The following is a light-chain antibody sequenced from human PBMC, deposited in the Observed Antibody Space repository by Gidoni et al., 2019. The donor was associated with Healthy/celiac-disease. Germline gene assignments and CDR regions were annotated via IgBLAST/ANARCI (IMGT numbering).Light chain of an antibody. V-gene: IGKV3-11*01. CDR2: DAS. CDR3: QQRSNWPLT. CDR1: QSVSSY. J-gene: IGKJ4*01. Sequence: IVLTHSPATLSFSPGERATLSCRASQSVSSYLAWYHQKPGQAPRLLIYDASNRDTGIPPRFSGSGSGTDFTLTISSLEPEDFAVYYCQQRSNWPLTFGGGTKVEIK.